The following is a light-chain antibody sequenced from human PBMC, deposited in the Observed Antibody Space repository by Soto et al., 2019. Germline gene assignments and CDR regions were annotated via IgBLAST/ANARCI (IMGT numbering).Light chain of an antibody. J-gene: IGLJ1*01. Sequence: QSVLTQPPSASGTPGQRVTISCSGGSSNIGGYNYVYWYQQYPGTAPKLLVFGTNLRPSGVPDRFSASKSGTSGSLTISGLRSEDEADYYCAAWDDSLNGRVFGTGTKLTVL. CDR2: GTN. CDR3: AAWDDSLNGRV. CDR1: SSNIGGYNY. V-gene: IGLV1-47*02.